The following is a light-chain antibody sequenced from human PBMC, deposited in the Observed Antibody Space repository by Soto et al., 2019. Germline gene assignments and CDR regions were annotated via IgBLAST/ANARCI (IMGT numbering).Light chain of an antibody. CDR3: QQYNSYSWT. J-gene: IGKJ1*01. CDR2: SAS. CDR1: QSISTW. V-gene: IGKV1-5*03. Sequence: DIQMTQSPSTLSASLGDRVTITCRASQSISTWLAWYQQKPGKAPKLPIYSASDLESGVPSRFSGSGFGTEFTLTITSLQPDDFATYYCQQYNSYSWTFGQGTKVDIK.